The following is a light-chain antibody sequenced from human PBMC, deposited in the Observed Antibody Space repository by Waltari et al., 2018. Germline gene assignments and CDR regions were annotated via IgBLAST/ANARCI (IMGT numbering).Light chain of an antibody. J-gene: IGLJ3*02. Sequence: QSVLTQPPSVSGAPGQRVTLSCTGSSSNIGTGYAVQWYQQLPGSAPKLLMFGNTNRPSGVPDRFSGSKSGASASLAITGLQAEDEAVYYCHSYDIGLTAWVFGGGTKLTV. CDR2: GNT. V-gene: IGLV1-40*01. CDR3: HSYDIGLTAWV. CDR1: SSNIGTGYA.